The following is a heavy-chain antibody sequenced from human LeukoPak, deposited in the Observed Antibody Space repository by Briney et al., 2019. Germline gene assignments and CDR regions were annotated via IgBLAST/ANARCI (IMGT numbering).Heavy chain of an antibody. CDR2: ISSNGGNT. J-gene: IGHJ4*02. Sequence: GGSLRLSCSASGFTFSNYAIHWVRQAPGKGLEYVSTISSNGGNTNYADSVNGRFTISRDNSKNTLYLQMSSLRAEDTAVYYCVKAAGSWYGYFDHWGQGTLVTVPS. V-gene: IGHV3-64D*06. CDR1: GFTFSNYA. CDR3: VKAAGSWYGYFDH. D-gene: IGHD6-13*01.